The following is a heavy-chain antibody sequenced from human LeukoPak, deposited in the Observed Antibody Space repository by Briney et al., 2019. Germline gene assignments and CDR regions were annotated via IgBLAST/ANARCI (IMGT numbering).Heavy chain of an antibody. CDR3: ARDRYESSGWYGIYYYHYMDV. V-gene: IGHV3-7*01. CDR2: IKQDGSEK. Sequence: LPGGSLRLSCVASGFTFRNYWMSWVRQAPGKGLEWVANIKQDGSEKNYVDSVKGRFTVSRDNAKNSLYLQMNSLRAEDTAVYYCARDRYESSGWYGIYYYHYMDVWGKGTTVTVSS. CDR1: GFTFRNYW. J-gene: IGHJ6*03. D-gene: IGHD6-19*01.